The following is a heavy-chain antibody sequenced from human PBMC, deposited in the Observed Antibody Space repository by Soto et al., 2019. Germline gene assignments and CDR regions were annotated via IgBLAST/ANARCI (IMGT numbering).Heavy chain of an antibody. J-gene: IGHJ4*02. V-gene: IGHV3-48*03. D-gene: IGHD2-15*01. CDR2: ISSSGSTK. CDR3: ARTYSVTLPFDY. Sequence: GGSLRLSCAVSGFTFSSYEMNWVRQAPGKGLEWVSYISSSGSTKYYADSVKGRFTISRDNAKNSLYLQMNSLRAEDTAVYYCARTYSVTLPFDYWGQGTLVTVPQ. CDR1: GFTFSSYE.